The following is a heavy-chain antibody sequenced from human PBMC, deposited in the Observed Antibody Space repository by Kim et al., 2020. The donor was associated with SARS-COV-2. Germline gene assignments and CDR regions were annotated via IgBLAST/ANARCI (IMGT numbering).Heavy chain of an antibody. CDR3: ARVIRYCSGGSCYTANYYGMDV. V-gene: IGHV3-48*02. D-gene: IGHD2-15*01. J-gene: IGHJ6*02. CDR2: ISSSSSTI. Sequence: GGSLRLSCAASGFIFSDYSMNWVRQAPGKGLEWVSYISSSSSTIYYADSVKGRLTISRDNGKNSLYLQVNSLRDEDMAVYYCARVIRYCSGGSCYTANYYGMDVWGQGTTVNVS. CDR1: GFIFSDYS.